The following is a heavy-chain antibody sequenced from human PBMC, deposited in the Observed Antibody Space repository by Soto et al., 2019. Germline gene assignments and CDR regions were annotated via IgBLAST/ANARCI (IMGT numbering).Heavy chain of an antibody. J-gene: IGHJ6*02. V-gene: IGHV3-30*18. CDR1: GFTFSSYG. Sequence: QVQLVESGGGVVQPGRSLRLSCAASGFTFSSYGMHWVRQAPGKGLEWVAVISYDGSNKNYADSVKGRFTISRDNSKNALYLQMNSLRAEDTAVYYCANEQTYYGNYGIDVWGQGTTVTVSS. D-gene: IGHD3-10*01. CDR2: ISYDGSNK. CDR3: ANEQTYYGNYGIDV.